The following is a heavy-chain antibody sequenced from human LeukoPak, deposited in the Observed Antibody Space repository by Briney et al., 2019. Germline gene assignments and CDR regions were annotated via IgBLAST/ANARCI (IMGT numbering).Heavy chain of an antibody. J-gene: IGHJ4*02. CDR3: ARYDSGGFYRNFDY. V-gene: IGHV4-39*01. D-gene: IGHD3-22*01. CDR2: IYYSGST. CDR1: IGSISSSSYY. Sequence: SETLSLTCTVSIGSISSSSYYWGWIRQPPGKGLEWIGNIYYSGSTYYNPSLKSRVTISVDTSQSQFSLRLSSVTAADTAVYYCARYDSGGFYRNFDYWGQGTLVTVSS.